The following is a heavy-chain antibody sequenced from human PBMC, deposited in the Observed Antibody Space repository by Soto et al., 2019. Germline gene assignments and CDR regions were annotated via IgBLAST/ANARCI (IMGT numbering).Heavy chain of an antibody. CDR1: GGTFSSYT. CDR3: ARFRGSYGMDV. Sequence: QVQLVQSGAEVKKPGSSVKVSCKASGGTFSSYTISWVRQAPGQGLEWMGRIIPILGIANYAQKFQGRVTITADKSTSTAYMKLSSLRSEDTAAYYCARFRGSYGMDVWGQGTTVTVSS. CDR2: IIPILGIA. D-gene: IGHD3-10*01. V-gene: IGHV1-69*02. J-gene: IGHJ6*02.